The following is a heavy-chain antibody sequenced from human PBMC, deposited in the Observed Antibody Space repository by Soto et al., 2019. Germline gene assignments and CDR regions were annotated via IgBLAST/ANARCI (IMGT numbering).Heavy chain of an antibody. Sequence: SVKVSCKASGGTFSSYTISWVRQAPGQGLEWMGRIIPILGIANYAQKFQGRVTITADKSTSTAYMELSSLRSEDTAVYYCARDSRSNIRGRTDFDYQGQGTQVTVSS. V-gene: IGHV1-69*04. CDR3: ARDSRSNIRGRTDFDY. CDR1: GGTFSSYT. CDR2: IIPILGIA. D-gene: IGHD3-10*01. J-gene: IGHJ4*02.